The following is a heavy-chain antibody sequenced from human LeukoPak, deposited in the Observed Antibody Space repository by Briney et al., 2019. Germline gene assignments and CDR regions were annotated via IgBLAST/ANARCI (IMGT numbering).Heavy chain of an antibody. V-gene: IGHV3-23*01. CDR1: GFTFSSYI. CDR3: SKDSTVSGSYYGMDI. CDR2: ISGSGSTK. J-gene: IGHJ6*02. Sequence: GGSLRLSCAASGFTFSSYIVTWVRQAPGKGLEWVSYISGSGSTKYFADSVKGRFPLSRENSKNTPYLQMSSLRAEDTAIYYFSKDSTVSGSYYGMDIWGQGTTVTVSS. D-gene: IGHD3-22*01.